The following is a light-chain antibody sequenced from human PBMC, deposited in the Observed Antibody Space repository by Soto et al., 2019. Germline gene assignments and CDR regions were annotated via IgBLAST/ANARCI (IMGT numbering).Light chain of an antibody. CDR1: QSVSSSY. CDR2: DTS. Sequence: VVLTQSPATLSLSPGERGTLSCGASQSVSSSYVAWYQHKPGLAPRLLVHDTSSRAIGIPDRLSGSKSGTNFTLTIRRIEPEDVGMYYCQQYGSSPITFGQGTRLEIK. V-gene: IGKV3D-20*01. CDR3: QQYGSSPIT. J-gene: IGKJ5*01.